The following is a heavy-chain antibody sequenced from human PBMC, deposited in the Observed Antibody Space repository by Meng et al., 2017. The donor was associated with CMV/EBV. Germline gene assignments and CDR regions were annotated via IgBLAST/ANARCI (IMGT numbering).Heavy chain of an antibody. J-gene: IGHJ5*02. CDR2: IGTAGDT. V-gene: IGHV3-13*01. D-gene: IGHD6-6*01. CDR1: GFTFSSYD. CDR3: ARELAARNWFDP. Sequence: GESLKISCAASGFTFSSYDMHWVRQATGKGLEWVSAIGTAGDTYYPGSVKGRFTISRENAKNSLYLQMNSLRAEDTALYYCARELAARNWFDPWGQGTLVTVSS.